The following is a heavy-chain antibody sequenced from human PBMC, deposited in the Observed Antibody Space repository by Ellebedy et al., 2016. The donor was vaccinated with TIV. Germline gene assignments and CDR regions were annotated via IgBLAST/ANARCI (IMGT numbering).Heavy chain of an antibody. V-gene: IGHV1-46*01. CDR3: ARDGYEYYYGMDV. J-gene: IGHJ6*02. Sequence: ASVKVSCKASGYTFTSYYMHWVRQAPGQGLEWMGIINPSGGSTSYAQKFQGRVTITADESTSTAYMELSSLRSEDTAVYYCARDGYEYYYGMDVWGQGTTVTVSS. CDR1: GYTFTSYY. D-gene: IGHD5-12*01. CDR2: INPSGGST.